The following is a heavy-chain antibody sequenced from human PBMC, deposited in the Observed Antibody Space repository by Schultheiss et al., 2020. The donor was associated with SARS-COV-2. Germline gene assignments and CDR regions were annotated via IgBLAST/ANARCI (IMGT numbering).Heavy chain of an antibody. J-gene: IGHJ5*02. CDR1: GGSISSSSYY. D-gene: IGHD5-12*01. V-gene: IGHV4-61*02. Sequence: SETLSLTCTVYGGSISSSSYYWGWIRQPAGKGLEWIGRIYTSGSTNYNPSLKSRVTISVDTSKNQVSLKLRSVTAADTAMYFCARSVTGHDSDFRFAPWGQGTLVTVSS. CDR3: ARSVTGHDSDFRFAP. CDR2: IYTSGST.